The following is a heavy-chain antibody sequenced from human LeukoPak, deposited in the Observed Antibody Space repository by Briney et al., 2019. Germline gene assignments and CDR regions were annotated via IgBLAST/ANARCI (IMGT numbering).Heavy chain of an antibody. CDR3: ARGGSRQCNF. CDR2: IRHDGSEK. CDR1: GFTFSSYW. J-gene: IGHJ4*02. D-gene: IGHD5-24*01. Sequence: GGSLRLSCAASGFTFSSYWMSWVRQAPGKGLEWVANIRHDGSEKYYVDSVKGRFTISRDNAKDSLYLQMNSLRVEDTAVYYCARGGSRQCNFWGQGTLVTVSS. V-gene: IGHV3-7*01.